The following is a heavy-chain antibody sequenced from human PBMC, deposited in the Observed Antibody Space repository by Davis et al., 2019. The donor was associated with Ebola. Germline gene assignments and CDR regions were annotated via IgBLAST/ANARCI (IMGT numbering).Heavy chain of an antibody. CDR3: ARDGVVVPAAIWSNGMDV. D-gene: IGHD2-2*02. CDR1: GFTFSSYG. Sequence: GESLKISCAASGFTFSSYGMHWVRQAPGKGLEWVAVISYDGSNKYYADSVKGRFTISRDNSKNTLYLQMNSLRAEDTAVYYCARDGVVVPAAIWSNGMDVWGQGTTVTVSS. V-gene: IGHV3-30*03. J-gene: IGHJ6*02. CDR2: ISYDGSNK.